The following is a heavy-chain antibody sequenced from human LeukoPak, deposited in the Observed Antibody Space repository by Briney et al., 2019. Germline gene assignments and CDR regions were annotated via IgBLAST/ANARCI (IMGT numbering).Heavy chain of an antibody. CDR1: GGSISSSNW. D-gene: IGHD3-10*01. CDR3: XXRSVGSGSYYTL. V-gene: IGHV4-4*02. Sequence: SETLSLTCAVSGGSISSSNWWSWVRQPPGKGLEWIGEIYHSGSTNYNPSLKSRVTISVDTSKNQFSLKLSSVTAADTAAYYCXXRSVGSGSYYTLWGQGTLVTVSS. J-gene: IGHJ4*02. CDR2: IYHSGST.